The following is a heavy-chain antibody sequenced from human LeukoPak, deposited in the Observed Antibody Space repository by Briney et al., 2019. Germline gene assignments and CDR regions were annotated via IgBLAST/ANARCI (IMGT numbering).Heavy chain of an antibody. D-gene: IGHD6-19*01. CDR2: INPNSGGT. CDR1: GYTFTGYY. V-gene: IGHV1-2*02. CDR3: AYSSGWYGVLFDY. J-gene: IGHJ4*02. Sequence: ASVKVSCKASGYTFTGYYMHWVRQAPGQGLEWMGWINPNSGGTNYAQKFQGRVTMTRDTSISTAYMELSRLRSVDTAVYYCAYSSGWYGVLFDYWGQGTLVTVSS.